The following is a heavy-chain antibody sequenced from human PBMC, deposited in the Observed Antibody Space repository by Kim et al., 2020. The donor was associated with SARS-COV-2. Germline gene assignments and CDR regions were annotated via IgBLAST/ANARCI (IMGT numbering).Heavy chain of an antibody. V-gene: IGHV3-30*18. J-gene: IGHJ4*02. D-gene: IGHD2-2*01. CDR2: ISYDGSNK. CDR3: AKTGVVPAATYLFDY. Sequence: GGSLRLSCAASGFTFSSYGMHWVRQAPGKGLEWVAVISYDGSNKYYADSVKGRFTISRDNSKNTLYLQMNSLRAEDTAVYYCAKTGVVPAATYLFDYWGQGTLVTVSS. CDR1: GFTFSSYG.